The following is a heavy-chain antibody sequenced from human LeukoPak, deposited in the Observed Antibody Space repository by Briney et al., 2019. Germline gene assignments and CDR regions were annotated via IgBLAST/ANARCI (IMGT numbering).Heavy chain of an antibody. CDR1: GGSISSSTYY. J-gene: IGHJ4*02. Sequence: SETLSLTCTVSGGSISSSTYYWGWIRQPPGKGLEWIGTIYYSGSTYYNPSLQSRVTISVDTSKNQFSLKLSSVTAADTAVYYCARGRLYYYGSGSLGSFDYWGQGTLVTVSS. D-gene: IGHD3-10*01. V-gene: IGHV4-39*07. CDR3: ARGRLYYYGSGSLGSFDY. CDR2: IYYSGST.